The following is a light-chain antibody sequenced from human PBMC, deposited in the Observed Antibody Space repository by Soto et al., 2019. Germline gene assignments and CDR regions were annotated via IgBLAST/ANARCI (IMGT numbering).Light chain of an antibody. CDR2: AAS. J-gene: IGKJ3*01. CDR3: QQSYSAPSFT. Sequence: DIQMTQSPSSLSASVGDRVTITCRASQSISNYLNWYQQKPGKAPKLLIYAASSLQSGVPSRFSASGTGIDFTLTISSLQPEYFASYSCQQSYSAPSFTCGPGTTVETK. V-gene: IGKV1-39*01. CDR1: QSISNY.